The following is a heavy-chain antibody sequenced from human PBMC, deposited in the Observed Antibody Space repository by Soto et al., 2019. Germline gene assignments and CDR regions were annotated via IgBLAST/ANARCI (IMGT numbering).Heavy chain of an antibody. D-gene: IGHD7-27*01. CDR3: ARGTSLGGDFDY. CDR1: GVTFSNFE. V-gene: IGHV3-48*03. Sequence: GGSLRLSCAASGVTFSNFEMNWVRQAPGKGLEWVSYITTSGSTIYYADSVKGRFTISRDNAKNSLYLQMNSLRAEDTAVYYCARGTSLGGDFDYWGQGTLVTVSS. CDR2: ITTSGSTI. J-gene: IGHJ4*02.